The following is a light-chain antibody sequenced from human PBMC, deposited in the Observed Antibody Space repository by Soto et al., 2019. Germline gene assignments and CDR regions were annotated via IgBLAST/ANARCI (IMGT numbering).Light chain of an antibody. J-gene: IGKJ1*01. V-gene: IGKV1-8*01. CDR2: AAS. CDR1: QGISSY. Sequence: AIRMTQSPSSFSASTGDRVTITCRASQGISSYLAWYQQKPGKAPKRLIYAASSLQSGVPSRFSGSGSGTEFTLTISSLQPEDFATYYCLQHNSYPLTFGQGTKVDIK. CDR3: LQHNSYPLT.